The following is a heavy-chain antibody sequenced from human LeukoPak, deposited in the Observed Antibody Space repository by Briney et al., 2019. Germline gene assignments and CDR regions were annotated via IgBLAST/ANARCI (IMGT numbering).Heavy chain of an antibody. CDR2: INHSGST. V-gene: IGHV4-34*01. Sequence: SETLSLTCAVYGGSFSGYYWNWIRQPPGKGLEWIGEINHSGSTNYNPSLKSRVTISVDTSKNQFSLKLSSVTAADTAVYYCARMRELPYRYAFDIWGQGTMDTVSS. CDR3: ARMRELPYRYAFDI. CDR1: GGSFSGYY. J-gene: IGHJ3*02. D-gene: IGHD1-26*01.